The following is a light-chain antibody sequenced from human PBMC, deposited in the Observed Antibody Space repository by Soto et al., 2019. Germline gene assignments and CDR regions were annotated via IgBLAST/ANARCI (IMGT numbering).Light chain of an antibody. CDR1: QSVSSY. J-gene: IGKJ4*01. CDR2: DAS. CDR3: QQFSSYPLT. V-gene: IGKV3-11*01. Sequence: EIVLTQSPATLSLSPGERATLSCRASQSVSSYLAWYQQEPGQAPRLLIYDASNRATGIPARFSGSGSGTDFTLTISRLEPEDFAVYYCQQFSSYPLTFGGGTKVDI.